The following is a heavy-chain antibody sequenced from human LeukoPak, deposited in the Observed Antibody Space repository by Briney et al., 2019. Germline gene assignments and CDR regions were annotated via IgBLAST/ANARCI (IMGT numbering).Heavy chain of an antibody. Sequence: SETLSLTCTVSGGSISSSSYYWGWIRQPPGKGLEWIGEFYHSGSTNYNPSLKSRVTMSIDKSKNQFSLKLSSVTAADTAVYYCAGSSGWERLDYWGQGTLVTVSS. J-gene: IGHJ4*02. V-gene: IGHV4-39*07. D-gene: IGHD6-19*01. CDR3: AGSSGWERLDY. CDR2: FYHSGST. CDR1: GGSISSSSYY.